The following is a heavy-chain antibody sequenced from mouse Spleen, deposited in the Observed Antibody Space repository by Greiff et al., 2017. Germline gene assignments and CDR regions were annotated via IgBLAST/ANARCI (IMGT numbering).Heavy chain of an antibody. D-gene: IGHD1-1*01. CDR1: GYTFTDYE. Sequence: VQLQQSGAELVRPGASVTLSCKASGYTFTDYEMHWVKQTPVHGLEWIGAIDPETGGTAYNQKFKGKAILTADKSSSTAYMELRSLTSEDSAVYYCTNYGSPLFDVWGAGTTVTVSS. CDR3: TNYGSPLFDV. CDR2: IDPETGGT. V-gene: IGHV1-15*01. J-gene: IGHJ1*01.